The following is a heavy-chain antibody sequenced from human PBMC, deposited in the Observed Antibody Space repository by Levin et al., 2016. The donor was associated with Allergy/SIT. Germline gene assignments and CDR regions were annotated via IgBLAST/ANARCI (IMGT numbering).Heavy chain of an antibody. Sequence: WIRQPPGKGLEWIGYIYYSGSTNYNPSLKSRVTISVDTSKNQFSLKLSSVTAADTAVYYCARDGSGTGWFDPWGQGTLVTVSS. D-gene: IGHD1-1*01. CDR2: IYYSGST. V-gene: IGHV4-59*01. J-gene: IGHJ5*02. CDR3: ARDGSGTGWFDP.